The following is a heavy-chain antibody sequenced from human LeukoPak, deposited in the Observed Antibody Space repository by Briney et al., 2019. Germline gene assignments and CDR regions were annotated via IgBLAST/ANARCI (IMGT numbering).Heavy chain of an antibody. CDR3: ARAPRVVVAATLVFDY. V-gene: IGHV4-39*07. CDR2: IYYSGST. CDR1: GGSISSSSYY. D-gene: IGHD2-15*01. J-gene: IGHJ4*02. Sequence: SETLSLTCTVSGGSISSSSYYWGWIRQPPGKGLEWIGSIYYSGSTYYNPSLKSRVTISVDTSKNQFSLKLGSVTAADTAVYYCARAPRVVVAATLVFDYWGQGTLVTVSS.